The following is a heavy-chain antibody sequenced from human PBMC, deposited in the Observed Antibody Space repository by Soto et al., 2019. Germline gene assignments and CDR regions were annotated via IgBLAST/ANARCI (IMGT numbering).Heavy chain of an antibody. D-gene: IGHD2-2*01. CDR2: ISAYNGNT. J-gene: IGHJ6*02. CDR1: GYTFTSYG. V-gene: IGHV1-18*01. CDR3: ARDVEYQLHFYYYYGMDV. Sequence: GASVKVSCKASGYTFTSYGIRWVRQAPGQGLEWMGWISAYNGNTNYAQKLQGRVTMTTDTSTSTAYMELRSLRSDDTAVYYCARDVEYQLHFYYYYGMDVWGQGTTVTVYS.